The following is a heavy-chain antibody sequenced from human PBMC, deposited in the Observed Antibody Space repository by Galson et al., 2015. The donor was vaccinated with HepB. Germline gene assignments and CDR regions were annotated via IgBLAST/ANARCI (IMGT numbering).Heavy chain of an antibody. J-gene: IGHJ4*02. D-gene: IGHD6-13*01. Sequence: SVKVSCKASGYTFTSYYMHWVRQAPGQGLEWMGIINPSGGSTSYAQKFQGRVTMTRDTSTSTVYMELSSLRSEDTAVYYCARDESLIGSWYGDFDYWGQGTLVTVSS. CDR2: INPSGGST. CDR1: GYTFTSYY. CDR3: ARDESLIGSWYGDFDY. V-gene: IGHV1-46*01.